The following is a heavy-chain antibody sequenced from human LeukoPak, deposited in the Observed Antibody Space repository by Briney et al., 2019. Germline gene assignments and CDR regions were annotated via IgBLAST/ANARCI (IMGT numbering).Heavy chain of an antibody. V-gene: IGHV3-23*01. CDR1: GFTFSNYA. J-gene: IGHJ5*02. CDR2: ISGSGGST. D-gene: IGHD3-22*01. Sequence: GGSLRLSCAASGFTFSNYAMSWVRQAPGKGLEWVSAISGSGGSTYYADSVKGRFTISRDNSKNTLYLQMNSLRAEDTAVYYCAKSPYYYDSSDDWFDPWGQGTLVTVSS. CDR3: AKSPYYYDSSDDWFDP.